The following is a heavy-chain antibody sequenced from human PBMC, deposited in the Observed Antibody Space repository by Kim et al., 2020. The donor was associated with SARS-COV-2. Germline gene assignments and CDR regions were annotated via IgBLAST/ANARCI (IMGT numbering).Heavy chain of an antibody. V-gene: IGHV4-59*01. CDR3: ARWAAAAGRKYYFDY. CDR1: GGSISSYY. J-gene: IGHJ4*02. D-gene: IGHD6-13*01. Sequence: SETLSLTCTVSGGSISSYYWSWIRQPPGKGLEWIGYIYYSGSTNYNPSLKSRVTISVDTSKNQFSLKLSSVTAADTAVYYCARWAAAAGRKYYFDYWGQGTLVTVSS. CDR2: IYYSGST.